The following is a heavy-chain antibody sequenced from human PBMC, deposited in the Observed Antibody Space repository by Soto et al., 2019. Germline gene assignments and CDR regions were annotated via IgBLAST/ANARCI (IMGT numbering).Heavy chain of an antibody. Sequence: GGSMRLSCAASGFTFSSYGMHWVRQATSKGLEWVAVIWYDGSNKYYADSVKGRFTVSRDNYKNTLYLKMNSLRAEDTAVYYCARDRIVVVPAASSRFDYWGQGTLVTGSS. CDR2: IWYDGSNK. V-gene: IGHV3-33*01. D-gene: IGHD2-2*01. CDR1: GFTFSSYG. CDR3: ARDRIVVVPAASSRFDY. J-gene: IGHJ4*02.